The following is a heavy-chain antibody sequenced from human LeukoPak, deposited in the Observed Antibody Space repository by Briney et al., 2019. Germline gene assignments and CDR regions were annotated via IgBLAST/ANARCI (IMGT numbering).Heavy chain of an antibody. Sequence: SVTVSCKASGGTFSSYAISWVRQAPGQGLEWMGGIIPIFSTANYAQKFQGRVTITADKSTSTAYMELSSLRSEDTAVYYCARGYSSGWWKGWFDPWGQGTLVTVSS. CDR3: ARGYSSGWWKGWFDP. D-gene: IGHD6-19*01. CDR1: GGTFSSYA. V-gene: IGHV1-69*06. CDR2: IIPIFSTA. J-gene: IGHJ5*02.